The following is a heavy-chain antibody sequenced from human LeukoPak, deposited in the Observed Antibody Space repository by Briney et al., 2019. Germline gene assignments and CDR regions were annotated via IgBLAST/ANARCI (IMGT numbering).Heavy chain of an antibody. CDR1: GGTFSSYA. CDR2: IIPIFGTA. D-gene: IGHD6-6*01. V-gene: IGHV1-69*05. CDR3: AGVKSSPYFDY. Sequence: GASVKVSCKASGGTFSSYAISWVRQAPGQGLEWMGGIIPIFGTANYAQKFQGRVTITTDESTSTAYMELSGLRSEDTAVYYCAGVKSSPYFDYWGQGTLVTVSS. J-gene: IGHJ4*02.